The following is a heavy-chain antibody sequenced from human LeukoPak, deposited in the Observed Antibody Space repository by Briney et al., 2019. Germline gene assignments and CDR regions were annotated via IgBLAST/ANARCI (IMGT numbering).Heavy chain of an antibody. V-gene: IGHV3-21*01. D-gene: IGHD3-22*01. CDR3: AAFITTKLDY. CDR1: GFTFSSYS. CDR2: ISSSSSYI. J-gene: IGHJ4*02. Sequence: PGGSLRLSCAASGFTFSSYSMNWVRQAPGKGLEWVSSISSSSSYIYYADSMKGRFTISRDNSRNTVILEMNTLKTEDTAVYFCAAFITTKLDYWGQGILGTVSS.